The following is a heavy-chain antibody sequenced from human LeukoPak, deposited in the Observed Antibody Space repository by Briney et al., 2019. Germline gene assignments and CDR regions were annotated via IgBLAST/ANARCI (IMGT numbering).Heavy chain of an antibody. J-gene: IGHJ5*02. D-gene: IGHD6-6*01. CDR2: INHSGST. CDR3: ARGVAAQILNWFDP. V-gene: IGHV4-34*01. Sequence: SETLSLTCAVYSVSFSGYYRSWISQPPGKGLEWIGEINHSGSTNYNPSLKSRVTISVDTSKNQFSLKLSSVTAADTAVYYCARGVAAQILNWFDPWGQGSLVTVSS. CDR1: SVSFSGYY.